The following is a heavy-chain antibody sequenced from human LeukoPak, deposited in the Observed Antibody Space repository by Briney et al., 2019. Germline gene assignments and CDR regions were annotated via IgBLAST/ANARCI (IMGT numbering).Heavy chain of an antibody. CDR3: ARDATPPGIIFDY. CDR2: INQDGSEK. D-gene: IGHD3-16*01. V-gene: IGHV3-7*05. J-gene: IGHJ4*02. CDR1: GFTFSSFW. Sequence: GGSLRLSCEVSGFTFSSFWMNWVRQAPGKGLEWVANINQDGSEKWYVDSVKGRFTISGDNAKNSVFLQMNSLRAEDTAVYYCARDATPPGIIFDYWGQGTLDTVSS.